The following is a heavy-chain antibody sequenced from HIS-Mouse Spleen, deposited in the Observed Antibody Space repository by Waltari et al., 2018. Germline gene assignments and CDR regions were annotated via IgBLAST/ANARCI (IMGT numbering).Heavy chain of an antibody. D-gene: IGHD6-19*01. CDR3: ARIAEGYSSGWYAFDY. CDR1: GFSLSTSGMC. V-gene: IGHV2-70*15. CDR2: IDWDDDK. Sequence: QVTLRESGPALVKPTQTLTLTCTFSGFSLSTSGMCVSWIRQPPGKALEWLARIDWDDDKYYSTSLKTRLTISQDTTKNQVVLKMTNMDPVDTATYYCARIAEGYSSGWYAFDYWGQGTLVTVSS. J-gene: IGHJ4*02.